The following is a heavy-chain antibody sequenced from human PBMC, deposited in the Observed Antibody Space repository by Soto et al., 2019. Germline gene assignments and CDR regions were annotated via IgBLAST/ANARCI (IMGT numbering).Heavy chain of an antibody. D-gene: IGHD2-15*01. V-gene: IGHV4-34*01. CDR1: GGSFSGYY. J-gene: IGHJ5*02. CDR2: INHSGST. CDR3: ARGPYCSGGSCYQEGWFDP. Sequence: QVQLQQWGAGLLKPSETLSLTCAVYGGSFSGYYWSWIRQPPGKGLEWIGEINHSGSTNYNPSLKRRVTISVDTSKNQFSLKLSSVTAADTAVYYCARGPYCSGGSCYQEGWFDPWGQGTLVTVSS.